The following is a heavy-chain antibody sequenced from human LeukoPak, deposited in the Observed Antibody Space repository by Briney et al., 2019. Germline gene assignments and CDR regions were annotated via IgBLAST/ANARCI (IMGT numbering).Heavy chain of an antibody. V-gene: IGHV3-48*01. CDR3: AKDALKYSSGWYSDY. CDR1: GFTFSSYS. CDR2: ISSSSRTI. D-gene: IGHD6-19*01. Sequence: PGGSLRLSCVASGFTFSSYSMNWVRQAPGKGPEWISYISSSSRTISYADSVKGRFTISRDNPENSLYLQMNSLRAEDTAVYYCAKDALKYSSGWYSDYWGQGTLVTVSS. J-gene: IGHJ4*02.